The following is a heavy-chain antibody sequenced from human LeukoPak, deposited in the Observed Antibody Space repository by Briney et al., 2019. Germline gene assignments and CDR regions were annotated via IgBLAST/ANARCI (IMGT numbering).Heavy chain of an antibody. CDR3: ARFSVSQAWFDP. CDR2: ISGSGGST. J-gene: IGHJ5*02. D-gene: IGHD1-14*01. CDR1: GFTFSSYA. V-gene: IGHV3-23*01. Sequence: GGSLRLSCAASGFTFSSYAMSWVRQAPGKGLEWVSAISGSGGSTYYADSVKGRFTISRDNSENTLYLQMNSLRAEDTAVYYCARFSVSQAWFDPWGQGTLVTVSS.